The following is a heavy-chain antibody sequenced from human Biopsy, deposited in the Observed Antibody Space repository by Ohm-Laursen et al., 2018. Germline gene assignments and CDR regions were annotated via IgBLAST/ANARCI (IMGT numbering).Heavy chain of an antibody. CDR1: NVSFSSFY. D-gene: IGHD5-12*01. J-gene: IGHJ4*02. Sequence: TLFLTCAVYNVSFSSFYWSWIRHHPGKGLEWIGNIFYSANTYYNPSLKSRVTISVDTSKNQFSLKLSSVTAADTAVYYCARLGSGDYFPTFFDFWGQGALVTVSS. V-gene: IGHV4-31*11. CDR3: ARLGSGDYFPTFFDF. CDR2: IFYSANT.